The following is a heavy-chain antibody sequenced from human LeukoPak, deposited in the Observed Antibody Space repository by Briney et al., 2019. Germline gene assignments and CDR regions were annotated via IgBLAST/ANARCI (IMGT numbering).Heavy chain of an antibody. Sequence: ASVKVSCKASGYTFTGYYMHWVRQAPGQGLEWMGWINTNTGNPTYAQGFTGRFVFSLDTSVSTAYLQIPSLKAGDIAVYYCARDSIAAGRGAFDIWGQGTMVTVSS. V-gene: IGHV7-4-1*01. CDR3: ARDSIAAGRGAFDI. CDR2: INTNTGNP. CDR1: GYTFTGYY. J-gene: IGHJ3*02. D-gene: IGHD6-25*01.